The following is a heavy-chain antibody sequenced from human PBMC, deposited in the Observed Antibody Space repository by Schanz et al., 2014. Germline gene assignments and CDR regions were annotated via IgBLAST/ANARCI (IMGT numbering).Heavy chain of an antibody. D-gene: IGHD1-1*01. J-gene: IGHJ4*02. CDR2: FT. CDR1: GYTFSAYY. V-gene: IGHV1-2*06. Sequence: QVQLVQSGSEVKKPGASVKVSCKASGYTFSAYYIHWMRQAPGQGLEWLGRFTHISQKFQGRVTMTRDTSSTTAYMELNSLRSDDTAVYYCVRELSGGTFDYWGQGALVTVSS. CDR3: VRELSGGTFDY.